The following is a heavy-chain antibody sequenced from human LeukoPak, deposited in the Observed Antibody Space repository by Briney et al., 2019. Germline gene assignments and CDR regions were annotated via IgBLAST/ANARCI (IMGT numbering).Heavy chain of an antibody. D-gene: IGHD6-25*01. CDR1: GFSFSNYV. J-gene: IGHJ6*03. CDR2: IAHDGSNK. CDR3: ARDRGRYYMDV. Sequence: GGSLRLSCAASGFSFSNYVMQWVRQVPGKGLEWVALIAHDGSNKYYADSVKGRFTISRDNSRSILYLQMNSLRPEDTAVYYCARDRGRYYMDVWGKGTTVTISS. V-gene: IGHV3-30*03.